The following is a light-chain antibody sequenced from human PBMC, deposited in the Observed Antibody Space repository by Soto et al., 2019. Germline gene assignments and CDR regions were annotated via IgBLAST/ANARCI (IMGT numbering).Light chain of an antibody. V-gene: IGLV7-46*01. CDR3: LLFYGRPLV. J-gene: IGLJ2*01. CDR1: TGAVTSGHD. Sequence: QAVVTQEPSLTVSPGGTGTLTCGSSTGAVTSGHDPYWFQLKPGQAPMTLIYDTNNKHSWTPARFSGSLLGGKAALTLSGTEPEYEAEYFCLLFYGRPLVFCGGTKLTVL. CDR2: DTN.